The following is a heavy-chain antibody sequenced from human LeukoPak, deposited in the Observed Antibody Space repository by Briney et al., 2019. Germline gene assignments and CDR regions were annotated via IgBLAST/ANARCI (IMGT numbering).Heavy chain of an antibody. CDR1: GFTFSSYG. J-gene: IGHJ6*03. V-gene: IGHV3-30*02. Sequence: GGSLRLSCAASGFTFSSYGMHWVRQAPGKGLEWVSFIRYDGSNEYYADSVKGRFTISRDNSKNTLYLQMNSLRAEDTAVYYCAKPPCSGGSCTAGGYYYYMDVWGKGTTVTISS. CDR3: AKPPCSGGSCTAGGYYYYMDV. D-gene: IGHD2-15*01. CDR2: IRYDGSNE.